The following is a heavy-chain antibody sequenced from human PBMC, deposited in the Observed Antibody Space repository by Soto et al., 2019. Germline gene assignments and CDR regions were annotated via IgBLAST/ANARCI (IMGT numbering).Heavy chain of an antibody. J-gene: IGHJ6*03. V-gene: IGHV3-23*01. CDR2: ISGSGGST. CDR1: GFTFSSYA. Sequence: EVQLLESGGGLVQPGGSLRLSCAASGFTFSSYAMSWVRQAPGMGLEWVSAISGSGGSTYYADSVKGRFTISRDNSKNTLYLQMNSLRAEDTAVYYCAKESHYGSGSKYYYYMDVWGKGTTVTVSS. D-gene: IGHD3-10*01. CDR3: AKESHYGSGSKYYYYMDV.